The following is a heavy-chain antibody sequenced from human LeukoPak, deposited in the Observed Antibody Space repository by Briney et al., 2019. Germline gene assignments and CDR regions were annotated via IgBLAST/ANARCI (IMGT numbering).Heavy chain of an antibody. V-gene: IGHV4-59*08. Sequence: SETLSLTCTVPGGSISSYYWSWIRQPPGKGLEWIGYIYYSGSTNYNPSLKSRVTISVDTSKNQFSLKLSSVTAADTAVYYCARHTPDGSSGYKRAFDIWGQGTMVTVSS. CDR2: IYYSGST. J-gene: IGHJ3*02. CDR1: GGSISSYY. D-gene: IGHD3-22*01. CDR3: ARHTPDGSSGYKRAFDI.